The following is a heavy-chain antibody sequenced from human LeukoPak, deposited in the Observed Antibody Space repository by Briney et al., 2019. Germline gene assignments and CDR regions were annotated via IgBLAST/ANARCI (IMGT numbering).Heavy chain of an antibody. J-gene: IGHJ6*03. CDR2: INHSGST. D-gene: IGHD2-15*01. Sequence: PSETLSLTCAVYGGSFSGYYWSWIRQPPGKGLEWIGEINHSGSTNYNPSLKSRVTISVDTSKNQFSLKLSSVTAADTAVYYCARQPRTPRYYYYYMDLWGKGTTVTISS. V-gene: IGHV4-34*01. CDR3: ARQPRTPRYYYYYMDL. CDR1: GGSFSGYY.